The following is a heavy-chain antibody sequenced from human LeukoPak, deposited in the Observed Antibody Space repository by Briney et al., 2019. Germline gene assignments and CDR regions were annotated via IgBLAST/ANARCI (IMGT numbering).Heavy chain of an antibody. V-gene: IGHV4-59*12. Sequence: SETLSLTCTVSGGSISSYYWSWIRQPPGKGLEWIGYIYHSGSTYYNPSLKSRVTISVDRSKNQFSLKLSSVTAADTAVYYCARDRVGSYYDYWGQGTLVTVSS. CDR1: GGSISSYY. D-gene: IGHD3-10*01. J-gene: IGHJ4*02. CDR3: ARDRVGSYYDY. CDR2: IYHSGST.